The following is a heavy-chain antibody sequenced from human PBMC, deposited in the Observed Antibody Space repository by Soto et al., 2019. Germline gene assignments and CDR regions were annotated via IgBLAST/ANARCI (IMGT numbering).Heavy chain of an antibody. CDR1: GYSFTSYW. V-gene: IGHV5-10-1*01. J-gene: IGHJ5*02. CDR2: IDPSDSYT. CDR3: ARRAVYCNGFTCSWS. D-gene: IGHD2-15*01. Sequence: GESLKISCKGSGYSFTSYWISWVRQMPGKGLEWMGRIDPSDSYTNYSPSFQGHVTISADKSISTAYLQWSSLKASDTAMYYCARRAVYCNGFTCSWSWGKGTPVTVSS.